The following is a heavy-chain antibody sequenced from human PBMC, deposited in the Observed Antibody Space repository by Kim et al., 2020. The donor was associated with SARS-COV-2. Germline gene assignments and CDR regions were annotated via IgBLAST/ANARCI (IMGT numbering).Heavy chain of an antibody. D-gene: IGHD3-16*01. Sequence: SETLSLTCTVSGGSISSSSYYWGWIRQPPGKGLEWIGSIYDSGSTYYNPSLKSRVTISVDTSKNQFSLKMSSVTAADTAVYYCARRRRGYYYYYMDVWG. CDR1: GGSISSSSYY. V-gene: IGHV4-39*01. J-gene: IGHJ6*03. CDR2: IYDSGST. CDR3: ARRRRGYYYYYMDV.